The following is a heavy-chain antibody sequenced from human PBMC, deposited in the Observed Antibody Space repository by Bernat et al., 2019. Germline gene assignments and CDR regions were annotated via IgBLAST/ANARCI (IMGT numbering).Heavy chain of an antibody. CDR3: ARGTSTSAPYMDV. Sequence: QLQLVESGGGLVKPGGSLRLSCAASGFTFSDYYMSWIRQAPGKGLDWVSYISSSSYTNYADSVKCRFTISRDNAKNSLYLQMNSLRAEDTAVYYCARGTSTSAPYMDVWGKGTTVTVSS. V-gene: IGHV3-11*05. CDR2: ISSSSYT. CDR1: GFTFSDYY. J-gene: IGHJ6*03.